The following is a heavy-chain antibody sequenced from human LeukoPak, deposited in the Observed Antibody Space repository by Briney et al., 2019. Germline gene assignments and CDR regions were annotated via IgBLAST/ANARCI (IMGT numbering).Heavy chain of an antibody. CDR1: GGIYY. CDR3: ATRRGDYFDH. CDR2: IYYSGSI. J-gene: IGHJ4*02. V-gene: IGHV4-39*01. Sequence: SETLSLTCTVSGGIYYGGWIRQAPGPGLEWIGTIYYSGSIYYNPSLKSRVTISVDTSKNQFSLNLYSVTAADTAVYFCATRRGDYFDHWGQGTLVTVSS.